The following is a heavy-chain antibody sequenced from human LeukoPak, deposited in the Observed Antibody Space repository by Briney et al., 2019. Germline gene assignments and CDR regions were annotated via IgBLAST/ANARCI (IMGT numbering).Heavy chain of an antibody. D-gene: IGHD5-18*01. V-gene: IGHV1-69*05. CDR2: IIPIFGTA. Sequence: SVKVSCKAPGGTFSSYAISWVRQAPGQGLEWMGGIIPIFGTANYAQKFQGRVTITTDESTSTAYMELSSLRSEDTAVYYYARGGGTAMDSWGYYYYMDVWGKGTTVTVSS. CDR3: ARGGGTAMDSWGYYYYMDV. J-gene: IGHJ6*03. CDR1: GGTFSSYA.